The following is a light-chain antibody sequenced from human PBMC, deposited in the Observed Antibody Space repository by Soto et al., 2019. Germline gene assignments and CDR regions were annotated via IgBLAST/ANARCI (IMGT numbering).Light chain of an antibody. CDR1: QSVSIY. V-gene: IGKV3-11*01. J-gene: IGKJ4*01. CDR3: QQRSSWPLT. Sequence: EVVLTQSPPTLSLSPGERATLSCRASQSVSIYLAWYQQKPGQAPRLLSYDASNRATGSPARFSGSGSGTDFTLTISSLEPEDFAVYYCQQRSSWPLTFGGGTKVEIK. CDR2: DAS.